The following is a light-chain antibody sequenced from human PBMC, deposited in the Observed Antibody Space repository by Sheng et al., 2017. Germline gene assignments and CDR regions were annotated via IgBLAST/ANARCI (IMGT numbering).Light chain of an antibody. V-gene: IGKV1-13*02. CDR3: LKYNSAPQT. Sequence: IQLTQSPSTLSASIGDRVTISCRASQGINSALAWYQQKPGKPPKLLIYDASSLQSGVPSRFSGSGSGTEFTLTISSLQPEDVATYYCLKYNSAPQTFGQGTKVEIK. CDR2: DAS. J-gene: IGKJ1*01. CDR1: QGINSA.